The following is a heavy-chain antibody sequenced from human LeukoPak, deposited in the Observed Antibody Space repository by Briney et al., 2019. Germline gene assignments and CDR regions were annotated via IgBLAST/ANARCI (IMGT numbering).Heavy chain of an antibody. CDR1: GFTFSSYA. V-gene: IGHV3-30*04. CDR2: ISYDGSNK. J-gene: IGHJ4*02. Sequence: PGRSLRLSCAASGFTFSSYAMHWVSPAPGKGLEWVAVISYDGSNKYYADPVKGRFTISRDNSKNTLYLQMNSLSAEDPAVYYCARDGVRGIGGSRFDYWGQGTLVTVSS. CDR3: ARDGVRGIGGSRFDY. D-gene: IGHD3-16*01.